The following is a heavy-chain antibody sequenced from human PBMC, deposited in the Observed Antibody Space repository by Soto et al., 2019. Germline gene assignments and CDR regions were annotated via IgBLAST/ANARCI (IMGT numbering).Heavy chain of an antibody. CDR1: GYSFTSYW. Sequence: PGESLKISCKGSGYSFTSYWIGWVRQMPGKGLEWMGIIYPGDSDTRYSPSFQGQVTISADKSISTAYLQWSSLKASDTAMYYCARWYSSSWYVGIKQNWFDPWGQGTLVTVSS. V-gene: IGHV5-51*01. CDR2: IYPGDSDT. J-gene: IGHJ5*02. CDR3: ARWYSSSWYVGIKQNWFDP. D-gene: IGHD6-13*01.